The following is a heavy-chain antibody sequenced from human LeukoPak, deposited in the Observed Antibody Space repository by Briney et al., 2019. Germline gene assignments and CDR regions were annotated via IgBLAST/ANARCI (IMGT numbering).Heavy chain of an antibody. D-gene: IGHD6-19*01. CDR2: IKQDGSEK. CDR3: ARGLVGGNY. V-gene: IGHV3-7*05. CDR1: GFTFSSYW. Sequence: PGGSLTLSCAASGFTFSSYWMSWVRQAPGKGLEWVDNIKQDGSEKYYVDSVKGRFTISRDNAKNSLYLQMISLRAEDTAVYYCARGLVGGNYWGQGTLVTVSS. J-gene: IGHJ4*02.